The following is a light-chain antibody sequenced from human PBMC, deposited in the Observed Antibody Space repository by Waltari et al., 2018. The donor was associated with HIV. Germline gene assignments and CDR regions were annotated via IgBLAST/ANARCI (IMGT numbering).Light chain of an antibody. V-gene: IGLV2-14*03. CDR2: DVS. J-gene: IGLJ2*01. CDR1: SSNVGGYNY. CDR3: SSYTSSSTLGV. Sequence: QSALTQPASLSGSPGQSITISGTGTSSNVGGYNYFSCYQQHPGKAPKLMIYDVSNRPSGVSNRFSGSKSGNTASLTISGLQAEDEADYYCSSYTSSSTLGVFGGGTKLTVL.